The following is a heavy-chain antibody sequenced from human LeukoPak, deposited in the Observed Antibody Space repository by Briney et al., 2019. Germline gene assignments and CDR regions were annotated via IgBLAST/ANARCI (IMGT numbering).Heavy chain of an antibody. CDR1: GYTFTSYG. D-gene: IGHD3-22*01. V-gene: IGHV1-18*01. CDR3: AREGYYDSSGYYYDY. CDR2: ISAYNGNT. J-gene: IGHJ4*02. Sequence: ASVKVSCKASGYTFTSYGISWVRPAPGQGLEWMGCISAYNGNTNYAQKLQGRVTMTTDTSTSAAYMEVRSLRSDDTAVYYCAREGYYDSSGYYYDYWGQGTLVTVSS.